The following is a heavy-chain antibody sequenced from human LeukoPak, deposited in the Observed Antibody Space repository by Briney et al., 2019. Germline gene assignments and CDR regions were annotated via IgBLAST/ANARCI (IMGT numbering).Heavy chain of an antibody. CDR1: GGTFSSYA. J-gene: IGHJ3*02. CDR2: IIPILGIA. CDR3: ARDRYYYDSSGYHDAFDI. D-gene: IGHD3-22*01. V-gene: IGHV1-69*04. Sequence: ASVKVSCKASGGTFSSYAISWVRQAPGQGLEWMGRIIPILGIANYAQKFQGRVTITADESTSTAYMELSSLRSEDTAVYYCARDRYYYDSSGYHDAFDIWGQGTMVTVSS.